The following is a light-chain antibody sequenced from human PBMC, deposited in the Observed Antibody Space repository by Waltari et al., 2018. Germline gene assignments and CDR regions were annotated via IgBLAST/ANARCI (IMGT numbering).Light chain of an antibody. J-gene: IGLJ1*01. V-gene: IGLV2-14*03. Sequence: QSALTQPASVSGSPGQSITISCTGTSSDVGGYPYVSWYQHHPGKAPKLMIHYVNNRPSGVSNRFSGSKSGNTASLTISGLQAEDEADYYCSSYTSISTFYVFGTGTKVTVL. CDR2: YVN. CDR3: SSYTSISTFYV. CDR1: SSDVGGYPY.